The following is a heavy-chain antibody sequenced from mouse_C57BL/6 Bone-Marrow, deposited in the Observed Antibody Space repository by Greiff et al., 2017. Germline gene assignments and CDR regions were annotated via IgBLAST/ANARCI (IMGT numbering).Heavy chain of an antibody. V-gene: IGHV1-59*01. CDR2: IDPSDSYT. D-gene: IGHD2-4*01. J-gene: IGHJ4*01. CDR3: ARPHYDYGYYAMDY. CDR1: GYTFTSYW. Sequence: QVQLQQPGAELVRPGTSVKLSCKASGYTFTSYWMHWVKQRPGQGLEWIGVIDPSDSYTNYNQKFKGKATLTVDTSSSTAYMQLSSLTSDDSAVYYCARPHYDYGYYAMDYWGQGTSVTVSS.